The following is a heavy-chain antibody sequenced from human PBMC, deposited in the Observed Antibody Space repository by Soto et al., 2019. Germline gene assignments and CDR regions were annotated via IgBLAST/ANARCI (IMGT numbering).Heavy chain of an antibody. CDR3: ARDATLRH. J-gene: IGHJ4*01. Sequence: KPSETLSLTCTVSCDSMDGFYWNWIRQPPGKGLEWIGYVDYTGNTNYNPSLRSRVSISIDTSKNQFSLQLSSVIAADTAIYYCARDATLRHWGHGTLVTVSS. CDR2: VDYTGNT. V-gene: IGHV4-59*01. CDR1: CDSMDGFY. D-gene: IGHD2-15*01.